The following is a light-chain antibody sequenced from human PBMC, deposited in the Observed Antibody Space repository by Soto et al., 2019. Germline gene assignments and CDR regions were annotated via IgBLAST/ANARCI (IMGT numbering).Light chain of an antibody. Sequence: EIVLTQSPGTLSLSPGERATLSCRASQSVSSSYLAWYQQRPGQAPRLLIFGASYRATGIPDRFSSSGSGTYFTLTIRRLEPEDFAVYDCQQYGSSPPESTFGPGPKVDAK. CDR3: QQYGSSPPEST. CDR2: GAS. V-gene: IGKV3-20*01. J-gene: IGKJ3*01. CDR1: QSVSSSY.